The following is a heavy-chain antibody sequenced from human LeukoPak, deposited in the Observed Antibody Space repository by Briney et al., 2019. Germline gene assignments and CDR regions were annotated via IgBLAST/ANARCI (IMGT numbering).Heavy chain of an antibody. CDR3: ATYGSGRKFDY. CDR1: GFTFSGSA. CDR2: IESKTDGGTT. V-gene: IGHV3-15*04. Sequence: GGSLRLSRSASGFTFSGSAMHWVRQASGKGLEWVGRIESKTDGGTTDYAAPVKGRFTISRDDSTNTLYLQMNSLKSEDTAVYYCATYGSGRKFDYWGQGILVTVSS. D-gene: IGHD3-10*01. J-gene: IGHJ4*02.